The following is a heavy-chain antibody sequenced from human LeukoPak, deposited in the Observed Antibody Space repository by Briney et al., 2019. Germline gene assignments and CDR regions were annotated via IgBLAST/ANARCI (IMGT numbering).Heavy chain of an antibody. CDR2: IHIYRGNT. CDR1: GYSSTNYG. CDR3: ARDVGITVADSFDP. D-gene: IGHD6-13*01. Sequence: GASVKVSCKASGYSSTNYGISWVRQAPGQGLEWMGWIHIYRGNTNYAQKFQGRVTMTTDTSKSTVYMEVRGLRSDDTAMYYCARDVGITVADSFDPWGQGTLVTVYS. J-gene: IGHJ5*02. V-gene: IGHV1-18*01.